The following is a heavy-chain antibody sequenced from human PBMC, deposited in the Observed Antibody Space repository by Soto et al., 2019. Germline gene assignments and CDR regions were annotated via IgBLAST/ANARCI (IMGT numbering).Heavy chain of an antibody. V-gene: IGHV4-34*01. CDR3: ARGNCSGGSCYRDY. CDR1: GGSFSGCY. CDR2: INHSGST. J-gene: IGHJ4*02. D-gene: IGHD2-15*01. Sequence: PSETLSLTCAVYGGSFSGCYWSWIRQPPGKGLEWIGEINHSGSTNYNPSLKSRVTISVDTSKNQFSLKLSSVTAADTAVYYCARGNCSGGSCYRDYWGQGTLVTVSS.